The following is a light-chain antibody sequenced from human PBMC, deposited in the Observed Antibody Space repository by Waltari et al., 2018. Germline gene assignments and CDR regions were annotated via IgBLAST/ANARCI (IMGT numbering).Light chain of an antibody. CDR3: QQRTNWPLT. V-gene: IGKV3-11*01. CDR1: QSVNYF. Sequence: EIVLTQSPATLSLSPGERATLSCRASQSVNYFLAWFQQKPGQAPMLLIYDASNRATGIPARFSGSGSGTDFTLTISSLEPEDFAVYYCQQRTNWPLTFGGGTKVEIK. CDR2: DAS. J-gene: IGKJ4*01.